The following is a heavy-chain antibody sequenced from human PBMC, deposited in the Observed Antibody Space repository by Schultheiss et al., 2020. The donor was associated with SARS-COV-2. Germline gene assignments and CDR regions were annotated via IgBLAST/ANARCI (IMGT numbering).Heavy chain of an antibody. D-gene: IGHD1-26*01. Sequence: SETLSLTCTVSGGSISSYYWSWIRQPAGKGLEWIGYIYYSGSTNYNPSLKSRVTISVDTSKNQFSLKLSSVTAADTAVYYCARRGSYSDFDYWGQGTLVTVSS. CDR2: IYYSGST. V-gene: IGHV4-59*01. CDR3: ARRGSYSDFDY. CDR1: GGSISSYY. J-gene: IGHJ4*02.